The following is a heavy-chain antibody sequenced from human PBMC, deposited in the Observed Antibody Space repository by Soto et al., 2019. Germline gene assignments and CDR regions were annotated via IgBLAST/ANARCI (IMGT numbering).Heavy chain of an antibody. J-gene: IGHJ4*02. Sequence: QVQLVESGGGVVQPGRSLRLSCAASGFTFSSYAMHWVRQAPGKGLEWVAVISYDGSNKYYAASVKGRFTISRDNSKNTLYLQMNSLRAEDTAVYYCARDTSGWYRIQADYWGQGTLVTVSS. CDR3: ARDTSGWYRIQADY. V-gene: IGHV3-30-3*01. D-gene: IGHD6-19*01. CDR1: GFTFSSYA. CDR2: ISYDGSNK.